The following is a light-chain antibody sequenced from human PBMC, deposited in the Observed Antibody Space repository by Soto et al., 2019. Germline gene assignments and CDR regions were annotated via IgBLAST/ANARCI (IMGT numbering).Light chain of an antibody. CDR1: QSISDS. Sequence: QMNQYLSTLSASVGARVTITCRASQSISDSLAWYQQKPGKAPDLLISDVSSLERGVPSRFSGMGSWTEFTLTISSMQPDDLETYYCQQYNGYSRTFFQGTKVDIK. V-gene: IGKV1-5*01. CDR2: DVS. J-gene: IGKJ1*01. CDR3: QQYNGYSRT.